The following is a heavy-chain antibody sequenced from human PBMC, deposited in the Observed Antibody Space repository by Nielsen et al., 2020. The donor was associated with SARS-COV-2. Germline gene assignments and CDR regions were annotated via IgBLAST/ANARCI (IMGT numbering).Heavy chain of an antibody. Sequence: ESLKISCEASGFTFSTYWMHWVRQAPGKGLVWVSRVNSDGSSRSYADSVKGRCTISRDNAKNTLYLQMNSLRADDTAVYYCAREGGGTTGIDAFDIWGQGTMVTVSS. CDR1: GFTFSTYW. CDR2: VNSDGSSR. D-gene: IGHD1-1*01. J-gene: IGHJ3*02. CDR3: AREGGGTTGIDAFDI. V-gene: IGHV3-74*01.